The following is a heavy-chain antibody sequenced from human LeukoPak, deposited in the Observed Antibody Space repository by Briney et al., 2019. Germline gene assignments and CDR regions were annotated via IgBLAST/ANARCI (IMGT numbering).Heavy chain of an antibody. D-gene: IGHD3-3*02. CDR3: ARETSVLGAFDI. Sequence: GGSLRLSCAASGFTFSSYWMHWVRQAPGKGLVWVSRINSDGSSTSYADSVKGRFTISRDNAKNTLYLHMNSLRAEDTAVYYCARETSVLGAFDIWGQGTMVTVSS. CDR2: INSDGSST. V-gene: IGHV3-74*01. CDR1: GFTFSSYW. J-gene: IGHJ3*02.